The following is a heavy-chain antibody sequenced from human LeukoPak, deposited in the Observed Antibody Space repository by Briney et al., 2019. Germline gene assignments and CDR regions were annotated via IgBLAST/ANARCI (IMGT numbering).Heavy chain of an antibody. CDR1: GGSIRRGGYY. CDR3: ARDTSMIPVGGWFDP. CDR2: IYYSGST. Sequence: SQTLSLTCTVSGGSIRRGGYYWSWIRQHPGKGLEWIGYIYYSGSTYYNPSLKSRVTISVDTSKNQFSLKLSSVTAADTAVYYCARDTSMIPVGGWFDPWGQGTLVTVSS. V-gene: IGHV4-31*03. J-gene: IGHJ5*02. D-gene: IGHD6-19*01.